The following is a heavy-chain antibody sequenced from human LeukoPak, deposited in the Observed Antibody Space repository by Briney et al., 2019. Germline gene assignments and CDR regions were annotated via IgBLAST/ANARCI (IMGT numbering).Heavy chain of an antibody. CDR1: GFTFSNHW. CDR3: ARDWGGRVGATTFDY. J-gene: IGHJ4*02. CDR2: ISYDGTNK. D-gene: IGHD1-26*01. V-gene: IGHV3-30*03. Sequence: GGSLRLSCAASGFTFSNHWMHWVRQAPGKGLEWVAIISYDGTNKYYTDSVKGRFTISRDNSKNTLYLQMNSLRAEDTAVYYCARDWGGRVGATTFDYWGQGTLVTVSS.